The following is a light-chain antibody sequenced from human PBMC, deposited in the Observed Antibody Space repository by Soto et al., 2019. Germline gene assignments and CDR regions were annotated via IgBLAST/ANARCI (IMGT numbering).Light chain of an antibody. J-gene: IGLJ2*01. CDR2: DVS. CDR1: SSDVGGYNY. V-gene: IGLV2-14*01. Sequence: QSALTQPASVSGSPGQSITISCTGTSSDVGGYNYVSWYQQHPGKAPKLMIYDVSNRPSGVSNRFSGSKSGNTDSLTISGLQADDEADYYCSSHTSSSTVVFGGGTKLTVL. CDR3: SSHTSSSTVV.